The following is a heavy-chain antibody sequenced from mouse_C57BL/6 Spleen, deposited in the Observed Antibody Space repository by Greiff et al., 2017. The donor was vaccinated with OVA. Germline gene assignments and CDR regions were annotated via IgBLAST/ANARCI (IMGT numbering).Heavy chain of an antibody. CDR2: IDPSDSYT. D-gene: IGHD1-1*01. J-gene: IGHJ1*03. Sequence: VQLQQPGAELVKPGASVKLSCKASGYTFTSYWMQWVKQRPGQGLEWIGEIDPSDSYTNYNQKFKGKATLTVDTSSSTAYMQLSSLTSEDSAVYYCARKGYYYGSSPYWYFDVWGTGTTVTVSS. CDR3: ARKGYYYGSSPYWYFDV. CDR1: GYTFTSYW. V-gene: IGHV1-50*01.